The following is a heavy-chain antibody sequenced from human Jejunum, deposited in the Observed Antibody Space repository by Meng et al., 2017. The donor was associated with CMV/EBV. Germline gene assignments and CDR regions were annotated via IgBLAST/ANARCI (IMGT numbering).Heavy chain of an antibody. CDR3: ARFTAPTDY. J-gene: IGHJ4*02. Sequence: SGKASGYAFTGYYIYWVRQAPGRGPEWMGWINPNSGGTEYAQKFQGRVTMTRDTSISTAYMELSRLRSDDTAVYYCARFTAPTDYWGQGTLVTVSS. CDR2: INPNSGGT. V-gene: IGHV1-2*02. CDR1: GYAFTGYY.